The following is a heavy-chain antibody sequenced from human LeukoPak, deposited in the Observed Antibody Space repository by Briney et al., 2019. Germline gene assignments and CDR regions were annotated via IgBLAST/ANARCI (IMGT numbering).Heavy chain of an antibody. CDR2: ISGIGGST. V-gene: IGHV3-23*01. CDR3: AKTLQFVFPGAFDI. J-gene: IGHJ3*02. CDR1: GFTVSSYA. D-gene: IGHD2-21*01. Sequence: GGSLRLSCAASGFTVSSYAMSWVRQAPGEWLEWVSAISGIGGSTYYADSVKGRFTISRDNSKNTLYLQMNSLRAEDTAVYYCAKTLQFVFPGAFDIWGQGTMVTVSS.